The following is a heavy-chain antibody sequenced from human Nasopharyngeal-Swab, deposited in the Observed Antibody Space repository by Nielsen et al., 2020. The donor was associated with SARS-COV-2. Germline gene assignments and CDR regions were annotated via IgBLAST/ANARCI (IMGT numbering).Heavy chain of an antibody. CDR1: GFTFSSYW. D-gene: IGHD6-13*01. CDR2: IKQDGSEK. CDR3: ARDSFSRVGAAGSSHYYYYGMDV. J-gene: IGHJ6*02. Sequence: GGSLRLSCAASGFTFSSYWMSWVRQAPGEGLEWVANIKQDGSEKYYVDSVKGRFTISRDNAKNSLYLQMNSLRAEDTAVYYCARDSFSRVGAAGSSHYYYYGMDVWGQGTTVTVSS. V-gene: IGHV3-7*01.